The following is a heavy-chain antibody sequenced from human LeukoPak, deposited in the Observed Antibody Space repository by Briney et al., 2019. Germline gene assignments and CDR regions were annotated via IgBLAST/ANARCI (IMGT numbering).Heavy chain of an antibody. CDR3: ARDPSNTSGWYIYFDY. Sequence: ASVKVSCRASGYTFKTYAISWVRQAPGQGLEWMGWISTYNGDTKYAQKSQGRVTMTTDTSTSTAYMELRSLRSDDTAVYYCARDPSNTSGWYIYFDYWGQGALVTVSS. CDR2: ISTYNGDT. D-gene: IGHD6-19*01. CDR1: GYTFKTYA. J-gene: IGHJ4*02. V-gene: IGHV1-18*01.